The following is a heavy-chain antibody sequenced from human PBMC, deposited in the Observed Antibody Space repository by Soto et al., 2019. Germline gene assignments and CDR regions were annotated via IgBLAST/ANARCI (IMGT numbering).Heavy chain of an antibody. CDR2: IYSGGST. Sequence: GGSLRLSCAASGFTVSSNYMSWVRQAPGKGLEWVSVIYSGGSTYTADSVKGRFTISRHNSKNTLYLQMNSLRAEETAVYYCARAGTGGTDYYYYMDVWGKGTTVTVSS. J-gene: IGHJ6*03. CDR1: GFTVSSNY. CDR3: ARAGTGGTDYYYYMDV. V-gene: IGHV3-53*04. D-gene: IGHD3-16*01.